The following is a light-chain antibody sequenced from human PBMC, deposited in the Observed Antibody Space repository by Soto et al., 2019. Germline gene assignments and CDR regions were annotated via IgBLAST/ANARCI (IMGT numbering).Light chain of an antibody. CDR3: QQYDTSPPT. V-gene: IGKV3-20*01. Sequence: EMVLTQSPGTLSASPGERVTLSCRASQSVSSSSLAWYQQKPGQAPRLLIYAASSRATGIPDRFSGSGSGTDFTLTISRLEPEDFAVYSCQQYDTSPPTFGQGTKVDIK. CDR2: AAS. J-gene: IGKJ1*01. CDR1: QSVSSSS.